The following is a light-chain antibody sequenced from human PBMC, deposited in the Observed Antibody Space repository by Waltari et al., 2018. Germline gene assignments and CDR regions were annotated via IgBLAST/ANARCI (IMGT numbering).Light chain of an antibody. Sequence: QSALTQPASVSGSPGQSITISCTGTSSDVGGYNFVPWYQQHPDKAPKLIIYDASSRPSGVSDRFSGSKSGNTASLTISGLQAEDEADYYCNSYTSATTWVFGGGTKLTVL. CDR1: SSDVGGYNF. CDR2: DAS. CDR3: NSYTSATTWV. V-gene: IGLV2-14*03. J-gene: IGLJ3*02.